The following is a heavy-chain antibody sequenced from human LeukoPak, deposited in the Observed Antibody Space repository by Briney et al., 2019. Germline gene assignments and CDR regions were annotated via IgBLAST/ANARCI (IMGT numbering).Heavy chain of an antibody. V-gene: IGHV3-9*03. CDR1: GFTFDDYA. D-gene: IGHD3-10*01. J-gene: IGHJ3*02. CDR2: ISWNSGSI. Sequence: GRSLRLSCAASGFTFDDYAMHWVRQAPGKGLEWVSGISWNSGSIGYADSVKGRFTISRDNAKNSLYLQMNSLRAEDMALYYCAKDMGGSGSTYAFDIWGQGTMVTVSS. CDR3: AKDMGGSGSTYAFDI.